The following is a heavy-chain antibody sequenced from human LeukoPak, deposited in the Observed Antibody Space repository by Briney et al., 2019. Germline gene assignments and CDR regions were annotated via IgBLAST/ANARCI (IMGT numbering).Heavy chain of an antibody. J-gene: IGHJ1*01. CDR2: ISSNGGST. CDR1: GFTFSSYA. D-gene: IGHD3-22*01. Sequence: PGGSPRLSCSDSGFTFSSYAMHWVRQAPGKGLEYVSAISSNGGSTYYADSVKGRFTISRDNSKNTLYLQMSSLRDEDTAVYYCVKDDTYYYDSGGYPHWGQGTLVTVSS. CDR3: VKDDTYYYDSGGYPH. V-gene: IGHV3-64D*06.